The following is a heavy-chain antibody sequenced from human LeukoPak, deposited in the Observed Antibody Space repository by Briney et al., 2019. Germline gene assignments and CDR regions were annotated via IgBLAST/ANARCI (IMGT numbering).Heavy chain of an antibody. CDR1: GFTFSSYS. D-gene: IGHD3-9*01. J-gene: IGHJ6*02. CDR2: ISSSSSYI. CDR3: ARDRPTYYDILTGYYSRYYGMDV. V-gene: IGHV3-21*01. Sequence: GGSLRLSCAASGFTFSSYSMNWVRQAPGKGLEWISSISSSSSYIYYADSVKGRFTISRDNAKNSLYLQMNSLRAEDTAVYYCARDRPTYYDILTGYYSRYYGMDVWGQGTTVTVSS.